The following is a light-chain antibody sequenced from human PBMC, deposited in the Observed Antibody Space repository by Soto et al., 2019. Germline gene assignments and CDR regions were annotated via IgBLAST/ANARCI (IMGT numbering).Light chain of an antibody. CDR1: QSVSSY. CDR2: EAS. J-gene: IGKJ4*02. Sequence: EIVLTQSPATLSLSPGERATLSCRASQSVSSYIAWYQQKPGQAPRLLIYEASNRATGIPARFSGSGYGTDFTLTISSLEPEDFAVYYCQQRGYWLTFGGGTKVEMK. V-gene: IGKV3-11*01. CDR3: QQRGYWLT.